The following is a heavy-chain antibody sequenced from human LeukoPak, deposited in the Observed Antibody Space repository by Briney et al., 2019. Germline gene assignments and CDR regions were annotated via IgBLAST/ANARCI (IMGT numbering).Heavy chain of an antibody. CDR1: GYIFTSYD. V-gene: IGHV1-8*01. D-gene: IGHD3-16*02. CDR3: AKGDYVWGSYRSEYNWFDP. J-gene: IGHJ5*02. Sequence: GASVKVSCKASGYIFTSYDINWVRQATGQGLEWMGWMNPNSGNTGYAQKFQGRVTMTRNTSISTAYMELSSLRSEDTAVYYCAKGDYVWGSYRSEYNWFDPWGQGTLVTVSS. CDR2: MNPNSGNT.